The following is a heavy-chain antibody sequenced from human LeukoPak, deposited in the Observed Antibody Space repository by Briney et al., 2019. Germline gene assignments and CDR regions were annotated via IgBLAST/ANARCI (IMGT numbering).Heavy chain of an antibody. J-gene: IGHJ4*02. D-gene: IGHD6-19*01. CDR3: ASGAAGSSGWRYNFDY. V-gene: IGHV4-59*01. CDR2: ISDIGSI. CDR1: GGSISSYY. Sequence: PSETLSLTCTVSGGSISSYYWSWIRQPPGKGLEWIAYISDIGSINYNPSLKSRVTISLNTSTNQFSLKLSSVTAADTAIYYCASGAAGSSGWRYNFDYWGQGTLVTVSS.